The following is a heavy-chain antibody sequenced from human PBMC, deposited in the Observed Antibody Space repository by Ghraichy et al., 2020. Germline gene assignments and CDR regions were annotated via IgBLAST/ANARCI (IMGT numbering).Heavy chain of an antibody. CDR3: AREAPRGGDHSDN. CDR1: GFTFNNFG. V-gene: IGHV3-48*01. J-gene: IGHJ4*02. D-gene: IGHD4-17*01. CDR2: ISGSSINI. Sequence: GGSLRLSCAASGFTFNNFGMNWVRQAPGKGLEWVSYISGSSINIYYADSVKGRFTISRDNAKNSLYLQLNSLRAEDTAVYFCAREAPRGGDHSDNWGQGTLVTVSS.